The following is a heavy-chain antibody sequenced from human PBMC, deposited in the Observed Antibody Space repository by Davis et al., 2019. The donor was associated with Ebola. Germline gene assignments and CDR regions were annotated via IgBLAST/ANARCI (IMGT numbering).Heavy chain of an antibody. V-gene: IGHV5-51*01. J-gene: IGHJ5*01. CDR2: IYPGDSDT. CDR3: ARLSLRASPFDS. Sequence: GESLKISCKGSGYSFTSYWIGWVRQMPGKGLEWMGIIYPGDSDTRYSPSFQGQVTISADTSIRTTYLHWGSLEASHTAIYYCARLSLRASPFDSWGQGTLVTVSS. CDR1: GYSFTSYW.